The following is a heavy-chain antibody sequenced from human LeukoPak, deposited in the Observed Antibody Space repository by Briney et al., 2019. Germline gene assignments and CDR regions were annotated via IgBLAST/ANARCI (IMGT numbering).Heavy chain of an antibody. CDR3: SKCMSGTGVCLNFDS. CDR1: GFTFSSYA. Sequence: GGSLRLSCAASGFTFSSYAMSWVRQAPGKGLEWVSAISGSGCNTYYTDSLKGRFTISRDNSKNTVYLEIDNLRAEDTAVYYCSKCMSGTGVCLNFDSWGQGILVTVSS. D-gene: IGHD2-8*02. J-gene: IGHJ4*02. CDR2: ISGSGCNT. V-gene: IGHV3-23*01.